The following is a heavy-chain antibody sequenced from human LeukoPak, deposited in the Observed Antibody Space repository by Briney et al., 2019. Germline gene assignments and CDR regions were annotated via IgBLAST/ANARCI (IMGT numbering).Heavy chain of an antibody. V-gene: IGHV3-33*01. CDR2: IWYDGSNK. D-gene: IGHD2-21*02. Sequence: GGSLRLSCAASGFTLSSYGMHWVRQAPGKGLEWVALIWYDGSNKYYADSVKGRFTISRDNSKNTLYLQMNSLRAEDTAVFYCARSTWCGGDCYPDYWGQGTLVTVSS. CDR3: ARSTWCGGDCYPDY. J-gene: IGHJ4*02. CDR1: GFTLSSYG.